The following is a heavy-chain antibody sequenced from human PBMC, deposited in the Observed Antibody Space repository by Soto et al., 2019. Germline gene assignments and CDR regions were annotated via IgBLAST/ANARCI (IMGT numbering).Heavy chain of an antibody. CDR1: GDSVSSNSAA. V-gene: IGHV6-1*01. CDR3: ARQELLWLGDKSRVYYYGMDV. Sequence: SQTLSLTCAISGDSVSSNSAAWNWIGQSPSRGLEWLGRTYYRSKWYNDYAVSVKSRITINPDTSKNQFSLQLNSVTPEDTAVYYCARQELLWLGDKSRVYYYGMDVWGQGTTVTVSS. D-gene: IGHD3-10*01. CDR2: TYYRSKWYN. J-gene: IGHJ6*02.